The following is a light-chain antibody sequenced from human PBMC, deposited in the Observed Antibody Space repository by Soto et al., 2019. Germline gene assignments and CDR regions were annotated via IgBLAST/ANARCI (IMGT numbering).Light chain of an antibody. Sequence: ELVMTQSPATLSVSPGERATLSCRASQSFSSNVAWYQQKPGQAPMLLIYGTSNRVTGIPARFSGSGSGTEFTLTISSLQSEDFAVYYCQQYYNWPLTFGGGTKGESK. CDR2: GTS. J-gene: IGKJ4*01. CDR3: QQYYNWPLT. CDR1: QSFSSN. V-gene: IGKV3-15*01.